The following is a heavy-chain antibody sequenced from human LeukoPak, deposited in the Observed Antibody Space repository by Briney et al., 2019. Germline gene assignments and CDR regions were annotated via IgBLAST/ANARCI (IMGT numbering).Heavy chain of an antibody. CDR2: IKPDGSDK. J-gene: IGHJ5*02. CDR3: ARGGGLCYH. V-gene: IGHV3-7*01. CDR1: GFTFSSYW. D-gene: IGHD2-8*02. Sequence: GGSLRLSCAASGFTFSSYWMSWVRQSPGKGLEWVANIKPDGSDKSYVDSVKGRFTISRDNAKNSLFLQMDSLRAEDTAVYYCARGGGLCYHWGQGSLVAVSS.